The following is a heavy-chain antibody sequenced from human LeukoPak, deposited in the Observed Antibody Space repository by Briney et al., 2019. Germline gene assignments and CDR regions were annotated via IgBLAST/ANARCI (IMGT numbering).Heavy chain of an antibody. CDR1: GYSFTSYW. J-gene: IGHJ4*02. Sequence: GESLKISCKGSGYSFTSYWIGWVRQMPGKGLEWMGIIYPGDSDTRYSPSFQGQVTISADKSISTAYLQWSSLKASDTAMYYCARQFRLPGYCSGGSCYNEEDYWGQGILVTVSS. D-gene: IGHD2-15*01. V-gene: IGHV5-51*01. CDR3: ARQFRLPGYCSGGSCYNEEDY. CDR2: IYPGDSDT.